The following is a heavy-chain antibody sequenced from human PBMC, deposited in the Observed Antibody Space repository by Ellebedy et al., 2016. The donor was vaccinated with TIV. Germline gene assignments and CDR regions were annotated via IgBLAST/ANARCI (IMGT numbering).Heavy chain of an antibody. CDR2: ISGDGSST. CDR1: GFSFSKDA. D-gene: IGHD1-14*01. J-gene: IGHJ4*02. V-gene: IGHV3-23*01. Sequence: GESLKISCAASGFSFSKDAMGWVRQAPGKGLEWVSTISGDGSSTYYADPLVGRFTISKDNSKSTLYLQMHSLRADDTAIFYCAKSPGTARPFDFWGQGTLVMVSS. CDR3: AKSPGTARPFDF.